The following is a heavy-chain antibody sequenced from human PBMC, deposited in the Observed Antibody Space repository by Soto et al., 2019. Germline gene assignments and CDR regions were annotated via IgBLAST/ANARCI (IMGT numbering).Heavy chain of an antibody. CDR3: VRMTSMMYFFDH. J-gene: IGHJ4*02. Sequence: QVHLVESGGGVVQPGKSLTLSCAASGFTLSDHSMHWVRQAPGKGLEWVAHVSFNGNILRYADSVKGRFTISRDNSNNTVFLQMTGLRPADTALYYCVRMTSMMYFFDHWGQGAQVTVSS. D-gene: IGHD4-17*01. CDR2: VSFNGNIL. V-gene: IGHV3-30*04. CDR1: GFTLSDHS.